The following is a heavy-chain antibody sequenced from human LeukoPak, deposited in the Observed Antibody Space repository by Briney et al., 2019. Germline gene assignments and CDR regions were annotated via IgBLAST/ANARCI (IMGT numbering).Heavy chain of an antibody. Sequence: PSETLSLTCTVSGGSVSSGSYYWSWIRQPPGKGLEWIGYIYYSGSTNYNPSLKSRVTISVDTSKNQFSLKLSSVTAADTAVYYCARDRNRGYYGMDVWGQGTTVTVSS. CDR3: ARDRNRGYYGMDV. D-gene: IGHD1-14*01. V-gene: IGHV4-61*01. CDR1: GGSVSSGSYY. CDR2: IYYSGST. J-gene: IGHJ6*02.